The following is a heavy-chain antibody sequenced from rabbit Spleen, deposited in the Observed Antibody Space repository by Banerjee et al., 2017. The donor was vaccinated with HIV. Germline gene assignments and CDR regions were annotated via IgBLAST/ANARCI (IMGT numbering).Heavy chain of an antibody. CDR3: ARDLVGVIGWNFGF. CDR2: IYTGSSGST. J-gene: IGHJ3*01. V-gene: IGHV1S45*01. CDR1: GVSFSGSHY. Sequence: GQVEESGGGLVKPEGSLTLTCKASGVSFSGSHYMCWVRQAPGKGLEWIACIYTGSSGSTYYASWAKGRFTISKTSSTTVTLQMTSLTAADTATYFCARDLVGVIGWNFGFWGPGTLVTVS. D-gene: IGHD1-1*01.